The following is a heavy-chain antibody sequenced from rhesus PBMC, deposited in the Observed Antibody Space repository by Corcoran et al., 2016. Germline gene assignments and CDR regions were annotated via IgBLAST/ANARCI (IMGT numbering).Heavy chain of an antibody. D-gene: IGHD3-34*01. V-gene: IGHV4-160*01. J-gene: IGHJ4*01. CDR2: IYGSSGSP. CDR3: ARGVWGDYYDY. Sequence: QVQLQESGPGLVKPSETLSLTCAVSGGSISSNYWSWIRQPPGKGLEWIGYIYGSSGSPYYNPSLKSRVTISTDTSKNQFSLKLSSVTAADTAVYYCARGVWGDYYDYWGQGVLVTVSS. CDR1: GGSISSNY.